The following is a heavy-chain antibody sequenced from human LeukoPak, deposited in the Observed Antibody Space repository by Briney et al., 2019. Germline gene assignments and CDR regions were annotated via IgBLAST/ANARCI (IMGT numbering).Heavy chain of an antibody. J-gene: IGHJ4*02. V-gene: IGHV1-18*01. Sequence: GASVKVSCKASGYTFTSYGISWVRQAPGQGLEWMGWISAYNGNTNYAQELQGRVTMTTDTSTSTAYMELRSLRSDDTAVYYCARDGSWCRTSCHGDYWGQGTLVTVSS. CDR1: GYTFTSYG. D-gene: IGHD2-2*01. CDR3: ARDGSWCRTSCHGDY. CDR2: ISAYNGNT.